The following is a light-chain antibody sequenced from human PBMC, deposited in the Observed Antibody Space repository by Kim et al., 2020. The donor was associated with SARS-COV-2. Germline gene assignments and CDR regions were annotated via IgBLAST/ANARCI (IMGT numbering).Light chain of an antibody. CDR2: DVS. CDR1: SSDVGGYNY. CDR3: SSYTTSNSWV. J-gene: IGLJ3*02. Sequence: GQSITIACTGTSSDVGGYNYVYWYQQHPGKAPKLMIYDVSKRPSGVSNRFSGSKSGNTASLTISGLQAEDEADYYCSSYTTSNSWVFGGGTKLAVL. V-gene: IGLV2-14*03.